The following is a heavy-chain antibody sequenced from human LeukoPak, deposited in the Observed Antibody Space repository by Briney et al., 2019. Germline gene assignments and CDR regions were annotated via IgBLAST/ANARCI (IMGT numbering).Heavy chain of an antibody. CDR1: GFTFSSYA. CDR3: AKTTTGYSSGRFPGWPVDY. V-gene: IGHV3-23*01. Sequence: GGSLRLSCAASGFTFSSYAMYWVRQAPGKGLESVSGIFGSGSSTHYADSVKGRFTISRDNSKNTVYLQMNSLRAEDTAVYYCAKTTTGYSSGRFPGWPVDYWGQGTLVTVSS. D-gene: IGHD6-19*01. CDR2: IFGSGSST. J-gene: IGHJ4*02.